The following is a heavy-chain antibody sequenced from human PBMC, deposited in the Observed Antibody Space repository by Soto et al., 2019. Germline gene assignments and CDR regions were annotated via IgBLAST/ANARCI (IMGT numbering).Heavy chain of an antibody. D-gene: IGHD5-18*01. V-gene: IGHV4-59*08. J-gene: IGHJ5*02. CDR2: IYYSGST. CDR3: ARGLFSLRPRAMVSNWFDP. Sequence: SETLSLTCTVSGGSISSYYWSWVRQPPGKGQEWIGYIYYSGSTNYNPSLKSRVTISVNTSKNQFSLKLSSVTAADTAVYYCARGLFSLRPRAMVSNWFDPWGQGTLVTVSS. CDR1: GGSISSYY.